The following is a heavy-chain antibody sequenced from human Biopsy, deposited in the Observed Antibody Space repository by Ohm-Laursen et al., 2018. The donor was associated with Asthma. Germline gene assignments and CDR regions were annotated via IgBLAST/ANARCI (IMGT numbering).Heavy chain of an antibody. D-gene: IGHD1-26*01. Sequence: SLRLSCAASGFTFSSYWMSWVRQAPGKGLEWVANIKQDGSEKYYVDSVKGRFTISRDNAKNSLYLQMKSLRAEDTAVYYCARDSAEWELLRYYYYGMDVWGQGTTVTVSS. CDR2: IKQDGSEK. CDR1: GFTFSSYW. V-gene: IGHV3-7*01. CDR3: ARDSAEWELLRYYYYGMDV. J-gene: IGHJ6*02.